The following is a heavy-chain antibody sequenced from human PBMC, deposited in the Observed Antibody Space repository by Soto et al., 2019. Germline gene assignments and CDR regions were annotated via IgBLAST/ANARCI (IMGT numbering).Heavy chain of an antibody. Sequence: QVQLVQSGAGVKKPGASVKVSCKASGYTFTSYAMHWVRQAPGQRLEWMGWINAGNGNTKYSQKFQGRVTITRDTSASTAHMELSSLRSEDTAVYYCARDRSESSSWYYFDYWGQGTLVTVSS. J-gene: IGHJ4*02. CDR1: GYTFTSYA. D-gene: IGHD6-13*01. V-gene: IGHV1-3*01. CDR2: INAGNGNT. CDR3: ARDRSESSSWYYFDY.